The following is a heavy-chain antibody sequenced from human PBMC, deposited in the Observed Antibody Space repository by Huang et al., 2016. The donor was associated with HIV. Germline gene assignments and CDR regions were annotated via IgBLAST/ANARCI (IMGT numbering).Heavy chain of an antibody. V-gene: IGHV3-48*02. CDR1: GFTFSNYN. CDR2: ISGSSSII. Sequence: EVQLVESGGGLVQPGGSLRLSCAASGFTFSNYNMNWGRQGPGKGLEWVSYISGSSSIIYYADSLKGRFTISRDNAKNSLYLQMNSLRDEDTAVYYCARDDFAAAGTVGAFDIWGQGTMVTVSS. D-gene: IGHD6-13*01. CDR3: ARDDFAAAGTVGAFDI. J-gene: IGHJ3*02.